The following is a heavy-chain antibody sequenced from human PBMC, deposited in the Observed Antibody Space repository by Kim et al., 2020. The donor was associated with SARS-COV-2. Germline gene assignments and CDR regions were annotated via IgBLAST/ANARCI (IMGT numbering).Heavy chain of an antibody. Sequence: SETLSLTYTVSGGPSSSYYWTWIRQPPGKGLEWIGYTYDTGSTNYNASLKSRVTISLDRSKSQFSLNLNSVTAADTAVYYCARGVTVATIHYFDYWGQG. V-gene: IGHV4-59*01. CDR2: TYDTGST. CDR1: GGPSSSYY. CDR3: ARGVTVATIHYFDY. D-gene: IGHD5-12*01. J-gene: IGHJ4*02.